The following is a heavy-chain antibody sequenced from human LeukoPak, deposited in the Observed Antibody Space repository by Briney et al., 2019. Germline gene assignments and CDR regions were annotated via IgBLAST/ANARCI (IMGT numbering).Heavy chain of an antibody. Sequence: GGSLRLSCAASGFTFSSYSMNWVRQAPGKGLEWVSSISSSSSYIYYADSVKGRFTISRDNAKNSLYLQMNSLRAEDTALYYCASRTWVGAGYYAFDIWGQGTMVTVSS. CDR1: GFTFSSYS. D-gene: IGHD1-26*01. CDR3: ASRTWVGAGYYAFDI. J-gene: IGHJ3*02. V-gene: IGHV3-21*04. CDR2: ISSSSSYI.